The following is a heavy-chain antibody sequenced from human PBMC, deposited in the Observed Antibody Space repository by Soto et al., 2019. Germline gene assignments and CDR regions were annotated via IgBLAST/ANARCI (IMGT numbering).Heavy chain of an antibody. CDR1: GGSFSGYY. V-gene: IGHV4-34*01. D-gene: IGHD1-1*01. CDR3: ACVGQRYNYYFDY. CDR2: INHSGST. Sequence: SETLSLTCAVYGGSFSGYYWSWIRQPPGKGLEWIGEINHSGSTNYNPSLKSRVTISVDTSKNQFSLKLSSVTAADTAVYCCACVGQRYNYYFDYWGQGTLVTVSS. J-gene: IGHJ4*02.